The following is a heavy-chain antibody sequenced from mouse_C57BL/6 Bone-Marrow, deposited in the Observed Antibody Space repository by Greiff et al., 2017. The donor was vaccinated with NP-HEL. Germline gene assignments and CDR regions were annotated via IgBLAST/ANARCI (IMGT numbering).Heavy chain of an antibody. CDR1: GFNIKDDY. V-gene: IGHV14-4*01. Sequence: VQLQQSGAELVRPGASVKLSCTASGFNIKDDYMHWVKQRPEQGLEWIRWIDPENGDTEYASKFQGKATITADTSSNTAYLQLSSLTSEDTAVYYCTTRGRAYWGQGTLVTVSA. CDR2: IDPENGDT. D-gene: IGHD3-3*01. J-gene: IGHJ3*01. CDR3: TTRGRAY.